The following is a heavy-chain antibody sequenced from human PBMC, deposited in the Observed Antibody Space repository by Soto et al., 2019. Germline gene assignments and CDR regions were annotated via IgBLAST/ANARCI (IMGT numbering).Heavy chain of an antibody. CDR1: GCTVSSNY. V-gene: IGHV3-66*01. CDR2: IGSGGST. D-gene: IGHD6-19*01. Sequence: GGSLRLSCAASGCTVSSNYMSWVRQAPGKGLEWVSVIGSGGSTYYADSVKGRFTISRDNSKNTLYLQMNSLRAEDTAVYYCAKDLTTSGWYSDFDYWGQGTLVTVSS. J-gene: IGHJ4*02. CDR3: AKDLTTSGWYSDFDY.